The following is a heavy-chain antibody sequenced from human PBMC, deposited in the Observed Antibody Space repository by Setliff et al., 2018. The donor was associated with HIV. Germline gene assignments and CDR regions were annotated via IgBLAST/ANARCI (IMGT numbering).Heavy chain of an antibody. Sequence: SETLSLTCAVYGGSFSGYYWSWIRQPPGKGLEWIGEINHSGSTNYNPSLTSRLSTSIDTSKNQFSLSLTSVTAADTAVYYCARGSWKDGAHGYFFDYWGQGTLVTVSS. CDR1: GGSFSGYY. J-gene: IGHJ4*02. V-gene: IGHV4-34*01. CDR3: ARGSWKDGAHGYFFDY. CDR2: INHSGST. D-gene: IGHD1-1*01.